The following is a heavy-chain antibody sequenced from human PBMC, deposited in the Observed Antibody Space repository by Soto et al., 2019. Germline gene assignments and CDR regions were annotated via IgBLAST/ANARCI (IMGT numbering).Heavy chain of an antibody. J-gene: IGHJ4*02. CDR3: ARDLHYDSPLLEGFNDY. D-gene: IGHD3-22*01. CDR2: ISAYNGNT. Sequence: QVQLVQSGAEVKKPGASVKVSCKASGYTFTSYGISWVRQAPGQGLEWMGWISAYNGNTNYAQKLQGRVTMTTDTSTSTAYMERRSLRSDDTAVYYCARDLHYDSPLLEGFNDYWGQGTLVTVSS. CDR1: GYTFTSYG. V-gene: IGHV1-18*01.